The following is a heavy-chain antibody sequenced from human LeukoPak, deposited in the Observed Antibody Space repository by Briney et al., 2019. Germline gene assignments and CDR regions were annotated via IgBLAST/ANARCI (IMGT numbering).Heavy chain of an antibody. CDR2: MYSGGST. CDR1: GFTVSSYY. CDR3: ARSYSNHLFGMDV. Sequence: GGSLRLSCAASGFTVSSYYMTWDRQAPGKGLEWVSVMYSGGSTYYADSVKGRVAISRDNSQNTVFLQMNSVSVEDTAVYYCARSYSNHLFGMDVWGQGTAVTVSS. D-gene: IGHD4-11*01. V-gene: IGHV3-66*01. J-gene: IGHJ6*02.